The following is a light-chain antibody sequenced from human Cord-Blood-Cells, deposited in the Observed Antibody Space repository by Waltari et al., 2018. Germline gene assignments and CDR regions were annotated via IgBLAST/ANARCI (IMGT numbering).Light chain of an antibody. CDR1: QSLLHSDGKTY. V-gene: IGKV2-29*02. CDR3: MPGKKLSGE. CDR2: EVS. Sequence: DIVMTQTPLSLSVTPGQPASISCKSSQSLLHSDGKTYLYWYLQKPGQSPQLLIYEVSRPVFWVPGWFSGRGFGKGFTLKIRRVEAGGVGVYYCMPGKKLSGEFRPGTKVEIK. J-gene: IGKJ1*01.